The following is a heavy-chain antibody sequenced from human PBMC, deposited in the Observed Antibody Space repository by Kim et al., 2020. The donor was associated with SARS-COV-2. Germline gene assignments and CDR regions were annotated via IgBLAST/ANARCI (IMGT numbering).Heavy chain of an antibody. CDR2: ISAYNGNT. V-gene: IGHV1-18*01. Sequence: ASVKVSCKASGYTFTSYGISWVRQAPGQGLEWMGWISAYNGNTNYAQKLQGRVTMTTDTSTSTAYMELRSLRSDDTAVYYCARDWWGSYGSGSYGDYYYYGMDVWGQGTTVTVSS. CDR3: ARDWWGSYGSGSYGDYYYYGMDV. J-gene: IGHJ6*02. CDR1: GYTFTSYG. D-gene: IGHD3-10*01.